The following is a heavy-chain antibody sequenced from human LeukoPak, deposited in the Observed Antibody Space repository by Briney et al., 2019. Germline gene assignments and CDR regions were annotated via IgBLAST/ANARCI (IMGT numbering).Heavy chain of an antibody. V-gene: IGHV4-61*02. D-gene: IGHD3-22*01. J-gene: IGHJ4*01. Sequence: SETLSLTCTVSGGSISSGSYYWSWIRQPAGKGLEWIGRIYTSGSTNYNPSLKSRVTISVDTSKNQFSLKLISVTAADTAVYYCARGPYYYDSSGYHPFDYW. CDR1: GGSISSGSYY. CDR3: ARGPYYYDSSGYHPFDY. CDR2: IYTSGST.